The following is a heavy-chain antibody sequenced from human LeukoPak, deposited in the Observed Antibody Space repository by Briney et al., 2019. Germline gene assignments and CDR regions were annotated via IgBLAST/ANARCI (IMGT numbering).Heavy chain of an antibody. V-gene: IGHV3-74*01. CDR2: INSDGSST. J-gene: IGHJ4*02. CDR1: GFTFSSYW. Sequence: GGSLRLSCAASGFTFSSYWMHWVRQAPGKGLVWVSRINSDGSSTSYADSVKGRFTISRDNAKNTLYLQMNSLRAEDTAVYYCAREGPFGVVIFDYWGQGTLMTVSS. CDR3: AREGPFGVVIFDY. D-gene: IGHD3-3*01.